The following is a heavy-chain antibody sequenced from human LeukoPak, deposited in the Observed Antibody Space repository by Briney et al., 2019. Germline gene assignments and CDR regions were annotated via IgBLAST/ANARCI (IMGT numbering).Heavy chain of an antibody. Sequence: GGSLRLSCAASGFTFSSYAMSWVRQAPGKGLEWVSAISGGGGSTYYADSVKGRFTISRDNSKNTLYLQMNSLRAEDTAVYYCAKERGYCSSTSCSFDYWGQGTLVTVSS. CDR1: GFTFSSYA. CDR2: ISGGGGST. V-gene: IGHV3-23*01. D-gene: IGHD2-2*01. CDR3: AKERGYCSSTSCSFDY. J-gene: IGHJ4*02.